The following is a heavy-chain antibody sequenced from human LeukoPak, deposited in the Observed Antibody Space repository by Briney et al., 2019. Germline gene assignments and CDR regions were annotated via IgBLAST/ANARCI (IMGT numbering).Heavy chain of an antibody. V-gene: IGHV3-11*05. D-gene: IGHD2-2*01. CDR2: ISSSSYT. J-gene: IGHJ4*02. Sequence: GGSLRLSCAASGFTFSDYYMSWIRQAPGKGLEWVSYISSSSYTNYADSVKGRFTISRDNAKNSLYLQMNSLRAEDTAVYYCARDPGGVGYCSSTSCYPDYWGQGTLVTVSS. CDR1: GFTFSDYY. CDR3: ARDPGGVGYCSSTSCYPDY.